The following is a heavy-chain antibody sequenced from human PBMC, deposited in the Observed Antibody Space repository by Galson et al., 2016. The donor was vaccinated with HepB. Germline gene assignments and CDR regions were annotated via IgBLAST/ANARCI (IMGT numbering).Heavy chain of an antibody. CDR2: IYSSGST. J-gene: IGHJ5*02. Sequence: TLSLTCTVSGASVSNNNFFWSWIRQPPGKGMEWIGYIYSSGSTKYNPSLKSRATISVDTSKNQFSLKLSSVTAADTALYYCAREGGHGGYDLFDPWGQGTLVTVSS. CDR1: GASVSNNNFF. V-gene: IGHV4-61*01. D-gene: IGHD5-12*01. CDR3: AREGGHGGYDLFDP.